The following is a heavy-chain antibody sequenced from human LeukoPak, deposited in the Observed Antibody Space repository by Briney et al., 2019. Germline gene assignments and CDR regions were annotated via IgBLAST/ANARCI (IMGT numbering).Heavy chain of an antibody. CDR1: GFTVSSNY. CDR3: ALQGGGYGFKPDP. CDR2: IYSGGST. Sequence: PGGSLRLSCAASGFTVSSNYMSWVRQAPGKGLEWVSVIYSGGSTYYADSVKGRFTISRDNSKNTLYLQMNSLRAEDTAVYYCALQGGGYGFKPDPWGQGTLVTVSS. D-gene: IGHD5-18*01. V-gene: IGHV3-53*05. J-gene: IGHJ5*02.